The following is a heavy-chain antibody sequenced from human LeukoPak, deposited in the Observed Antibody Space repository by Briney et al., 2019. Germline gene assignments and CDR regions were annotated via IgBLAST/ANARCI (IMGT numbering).Heavy chain of an antibody. J-gene: IGHJ6*03. Sequence: ESGPTLVKPTQTLTLTCTVSGFSLTTRGVAVGWVRQPPGKALECLGFIYWDENTRYSPSLKSRVTITRDTSKNQVVLTMTNMDPVDTATYYCAHANGSKRYMDVWGTGTTVTVSS. CDR3: AHANGSKRYMDV. D-gene: IGHD5-24*01. V-gene: IGHV2-5*02. CDR2: IYWDENT. CDR1: GFSLTTRGVA.